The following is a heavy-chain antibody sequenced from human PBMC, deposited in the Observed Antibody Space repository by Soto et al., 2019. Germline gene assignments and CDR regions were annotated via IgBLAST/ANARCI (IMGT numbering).Heavy chain of an antibody. Sequence: PSETLSLTCTFSGCSISSYYWSWIRQSPGKGLEWIGYIYYSGSTNYNPSLKSRVTISVDTSKNQFSLKLSSVTAADTAVYYCARAAMGGSSWPFDYWGQGTLVTVSS. J-gene: IGHJ4*02. CDR2: IYYSGST. D-gene: IGHD6-13*01. CDR3: ARAAMGGSSWPFDY. V-gene: IGHV4-59*12. CDR1: GCSISSYY.